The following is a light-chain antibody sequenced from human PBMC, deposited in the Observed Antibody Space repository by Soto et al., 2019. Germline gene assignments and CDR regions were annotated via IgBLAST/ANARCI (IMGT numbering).Light chain of an antibody. CDR2: AAS. CDR3: QQSYITPPLT. V-gene: IGKV1-39*01. CDR1: QSISTY. Sequence: DIQMTQSPSSLSASVGDRVTITCRASQSISTYLNWYHQKPGKAPKLLIYAASSLQSGVPSRFSGSGSGTDFTLTISSLQPEDFGTFYCQQSYITPPLTFGGGTKVEIQ. J-gene: IGKJ4*01.